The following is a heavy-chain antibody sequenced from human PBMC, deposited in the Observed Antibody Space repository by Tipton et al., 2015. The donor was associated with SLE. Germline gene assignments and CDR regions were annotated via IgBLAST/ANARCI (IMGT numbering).Heavy chain of an antibody. CDR1: GFTFSSYA. J-gene: IGHJ3*02. D-gene: IGHD1-26*01. CDR3: ASPRGVGATEAFDI. Sequence: SLRLSCAASGFTFSSYAMHWVRQVPGKGLEWVAVISYDGSNKYYADSVKGRFTISRDNSKNTLYLQMNSLRAEDTAVYYCASPRGVGATEAFDIWGQGTMVTVSS. CDR2: ISYDGSNK. V-gene: IGHV3-30-3*01.